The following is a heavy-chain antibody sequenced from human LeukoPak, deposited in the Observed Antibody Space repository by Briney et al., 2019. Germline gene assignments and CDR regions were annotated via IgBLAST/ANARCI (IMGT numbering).Heavy chain of an antibody. V-gene: IGHV4-59*06. J-gene: IGHJ4*02. D-gene: IGHD3-10*01. CDR1: GGSISSYY. CDR2: IYYSGST. Sequence: SETLSLTCTVSGGSISSYYWSWIRQPPGKGLEWIGYIYYSGSTYYNPSLKSRVTISVDTSKNQFSLKLSSVTAADTAVYYCARCIPMVRGVPYYFDYWGQGTLVTVSS. CDR3: ARCIPMVRGVPYYFDY.